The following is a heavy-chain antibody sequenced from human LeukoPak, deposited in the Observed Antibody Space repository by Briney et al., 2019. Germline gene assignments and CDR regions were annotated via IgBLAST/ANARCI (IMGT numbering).Heavy chain of an antibody. D-gene: IGHD6-19*01. CDR2: MKQDGSEK. Sequence: GGSLRLSCAASGFTFSSYWMSWVRQAPGKGLEWVAKMKQDGSEKYYVDSVKGRFTISRDNAKNSLYLQMNSLRDEDTAVYYCARDPAGDYAFDIWGQGTMVTVSS. CDR1: GFTFSSYW. J-gene: IGHJ3*02. V-gene: IGHV3-7*01. CDR3: ARDPAGDYAFDI.